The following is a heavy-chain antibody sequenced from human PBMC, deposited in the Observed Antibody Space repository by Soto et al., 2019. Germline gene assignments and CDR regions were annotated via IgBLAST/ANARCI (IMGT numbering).Heavy chain of an antibody. CDR2: IYYSGST. D-gene: IGHD1-1*01. V-gene: IGHV4-39*01. CDR1: GGSISSSSYY. Sequence: QLQLQEPGPGLVKPSETLSLTCTVSGGSISSSSYYWGWIRQPPGKGLECIGSIYYSGSTYYNPSLKSRVTIHVDTYKNQFPLKLSPVTAEHTPEYYWESLNGKYVSYWGEGTLVTVSS. J-gene: IGHJ4*02. CDR3: ESLNGKYVSY.